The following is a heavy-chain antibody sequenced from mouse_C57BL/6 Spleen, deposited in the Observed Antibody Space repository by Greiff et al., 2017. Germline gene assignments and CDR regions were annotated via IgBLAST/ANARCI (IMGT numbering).Heavy chain of an antibody. CDR1: GYTFTDYE. Sequence: VQLQQSGAELVRPGASVTLSCKASGYTFTDYEMHWVKQTPVHGLEWIGAIDPETGGTAYNQKFKGKAILTADKSSSTAYMELRSLTSEDSAVYYCTRSSDYYHWYFDVWGTGTTVTVSS. J-gene: IGHJ1*03. CDR3: TRSSDYYHWYFDV. V-gene: IGHV1-15*01. CDR2: IDPETGGT. D-gene: IGHD1-1*02.